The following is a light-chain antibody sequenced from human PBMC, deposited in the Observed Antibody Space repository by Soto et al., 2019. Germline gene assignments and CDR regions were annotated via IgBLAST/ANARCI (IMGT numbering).Light chain of an antibody. CDR2: GAS. Sequence: ERVDTQSPATLSVTRGERHTLSCRASQSVSSNLAWYQQKPRQATXXLIYGASTRATGIPARFSGSASGTLFTPTISSLQAEFVAFYYRQQYNNWPLFGQGTKVDIK. V-gene: IGKV3-15*01. CDR1: QSVSSN. J-gene: IGKJ1*01. CDR3: QQYNNWPL.